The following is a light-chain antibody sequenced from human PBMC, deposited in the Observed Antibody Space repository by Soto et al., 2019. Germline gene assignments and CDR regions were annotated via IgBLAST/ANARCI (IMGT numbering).Light chain of an antibody. Sequence: IKVNQSAAAVSATVGDRVTVTCRASQGIGTYLVWYQQKSGKAPTVLIYASSTLQTGVPSRFSGSGSGTDFSLTISSLHPEDVATYYCPQADSYPRTFAQRT. CDR2: ASS. J-gene: IGKJ1*01. CDR1: QGIGTY. CDR3: PQADSYPRT. V-gene: IGKV1-9*01.